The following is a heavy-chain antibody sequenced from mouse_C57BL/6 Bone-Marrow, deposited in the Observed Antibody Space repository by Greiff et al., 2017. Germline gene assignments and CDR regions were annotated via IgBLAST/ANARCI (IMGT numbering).Heavy chain of an antibody. CDR3: ARGESTAVPWDFDD. CDR1: GYTFTSYW. V-gene: IGHV1-64*01. D-gene: IGHD1-1*01. Sequence: VQLQQPGAELVKPGASVKLSCKASGYTFTSYWMHWVKQRPGPGLEWIGMIHPNRGSTNYNVKFKSKATLTVDKSSSTAYMQLSSRTSEDSAVYYCARGESTAVPWDFDDWGTGTTVTVSS. J-gene: IGHJ1*03. CDR2: IHPNRGST.